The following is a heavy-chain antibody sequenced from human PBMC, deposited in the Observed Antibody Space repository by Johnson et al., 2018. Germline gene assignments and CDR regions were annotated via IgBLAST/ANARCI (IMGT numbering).Heavy chain of an antibody. D-gene: IGHD3-22*01. CDR3: AKFYDCSGYYGAFDI. V-gene: IGHV3-23*01. Sequence: EVQLLESGGGLVQPGGSLRLSCAASGFTFSSYAMSWVRQAPGKGLEWVSAISGSGDSTNYADSVKGRFTISRDNSKNTLYLQMKSLRAEDTAAYYCAKFYDCSGYYGAFDIWGQGKMVTVSS. J-gene: IGHJ3*02. CDR1: GFTFSSYA. CDR2: ISGSGDST.